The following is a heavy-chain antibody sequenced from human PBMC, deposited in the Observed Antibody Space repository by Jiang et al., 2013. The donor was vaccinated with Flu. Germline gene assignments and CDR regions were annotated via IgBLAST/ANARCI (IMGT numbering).Heavy chain of an antibody. D-gene: IGHD3-10*01. CDR3: ARGDRALWFGETYGMDV. Sequence: TCAVYGGSFSGYYWSWIRQPPGKGLEWIGEINHSGSTNYNPSLKSRVTISVDTSKNQFSLKLSSVTAADTAVYYCARGDRALWFGETYGMDVWGQGTTVTVSS. J-gene: IGHJ6*02. CDR2: INHSGST. V-gene: IGHV4-34*01. CDR1: GGSFSGYY.